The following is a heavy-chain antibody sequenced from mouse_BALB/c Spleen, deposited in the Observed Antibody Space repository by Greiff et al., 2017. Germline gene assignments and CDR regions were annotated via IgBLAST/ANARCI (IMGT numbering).Heavy chain of an antibody. Sequence: EVQRVESGGGLVKPGGSLKLSCAASGFTFSSYTMSWVRQTPEKRLEWVATISSGGGNTYYPDSVKGRFTISRDNAKNNLYLQMSSLRSEDTALYYCARYGDYGYFDYWGQGTTLTVSS. V-gene: IGHV5-9*03. CDR1: GFTFSSYT. D-gene: IGHD2-4*01. CDR2: ISSGGGNT. J-gene: IGHJ2*01. CDR3: ARYGDYGYFDY.